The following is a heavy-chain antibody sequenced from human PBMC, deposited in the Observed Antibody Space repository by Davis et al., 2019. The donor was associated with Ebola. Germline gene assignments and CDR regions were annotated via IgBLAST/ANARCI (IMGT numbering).Heavy chain of an antibody. J-gene: IGHJ5*02. Sequence: GGSLRLSCAASGFTVSSNYMSWVRQAPGKGLEWVSVIYSGGSTYYADSVKGRFTISRHNSKNTLYLQMNSLRAEDTAVYYCARDRDYYDSSAYHPRGWFDLWGQGTLVTVSS. CDR2: IYSGGST. CDR3: ARDRDYYDSSAYHPRGWFDL. CDR1: GFTVSSNY. V-gene: IGHV3-53*04. D-gene: IGHD3-22*01.